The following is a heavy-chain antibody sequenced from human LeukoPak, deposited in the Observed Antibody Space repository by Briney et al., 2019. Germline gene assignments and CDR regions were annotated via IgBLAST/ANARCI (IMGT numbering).Heavy chain of an antibody. J-gene: IGHJ4*02. CDR2: FKSKTGGGTT. CDR1: GFTFVNAW. V-gene: IGHV3-15*01. D-gene: IGHD5-18*01. CDR3: TTGYNYLAY. Sequence: GGSLRLSCAASGFTFVNAWMSWVRQAPGKGLEWVGHFKSKTGGGTTAYAAPVKGTFTISRANSKNTLYLQMNSLKTEATTAYYCTTGYNYLAYWGQATQVSDSS.